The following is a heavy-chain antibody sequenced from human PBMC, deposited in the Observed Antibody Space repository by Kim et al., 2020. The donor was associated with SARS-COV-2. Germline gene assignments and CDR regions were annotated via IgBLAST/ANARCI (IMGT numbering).Heavy chain of an antibody. V-gene: IGHV3-30*18. CDR3: AKARTYYDILTGYHEGYYYGMDV. Sequence: GGYLRLSCAASGFTFSSYGMHWVRQAPGKGLEWVAVISYDGSNKYYADSVKGRFTISRDNSKNTLYLQMNSLRAEDTAVYYCAKARTYYDILTGYHEGYYYGMDVWGQGTTVTVSS. J-gene: IGHJ6*02. CDR1: GFTFSSYG. CDR2: ISYDGSNK. D-gene: IGHD3-9*01.